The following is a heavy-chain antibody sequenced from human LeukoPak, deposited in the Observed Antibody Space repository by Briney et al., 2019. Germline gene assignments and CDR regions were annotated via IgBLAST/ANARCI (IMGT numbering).Heavy chain of an antibody. D-gene: IGHD1-1*01. J-gene: IGHJ4*02. V-gene: IGHV1-2*06. CDR2: INPNSGGT. CDR1: GYTFTSYA. Sequence: GASVNVSCKASGYTFTSYAMNWERQAPGQGLEWMGRINPNSGGTNYAQKFQGRVTMTRDTSITTAYMELSSLRSDDTAVYYCASWDWNPNYYFDYWGQGTLVTVSS. CDR3: ASWDWNPNYYFDY.